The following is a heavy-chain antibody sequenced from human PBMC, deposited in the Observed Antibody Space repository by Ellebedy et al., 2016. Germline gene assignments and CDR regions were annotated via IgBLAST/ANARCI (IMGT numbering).Heavy chain of an antibody. CDR1: GFMFSGYA. CDR3: VREDGGSPFDY. Sequence: GGSLRLSXAASGFMFSGYAMHWVRQAPGKGLEWVAEISHVGNTYYADSAKGRLTIARDNSKNTLYLEMNNVKADDTAVYYCVREDGGSPFDYWGQGALVTVSS. J-gene: IGHJ4*02. V-gene: IGHV3-30-3*01. D-gene: IGHD1-26*01. CDR2: ISHVGNT.